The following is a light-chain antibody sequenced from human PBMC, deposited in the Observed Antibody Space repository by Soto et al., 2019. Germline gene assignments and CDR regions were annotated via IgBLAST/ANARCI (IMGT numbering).Light chain of an antibody. CDR1: SSDVGGYNY. CDR2: EVT. V-gene: IGLV2-8*01. J-gene: IGLJ1*01. Sequence: QSVLTQPPSASGSPGQSVTISCTGTSSDVGGYNYVSWYQQYPGKAPKLMIYEVTKRPSGVPDRFSGSKSANTASLTVSGLQAEDEADYYCSSSAGIYNFYLFGTGPKVTVL. CDR3: SSSAGIYNFYL.